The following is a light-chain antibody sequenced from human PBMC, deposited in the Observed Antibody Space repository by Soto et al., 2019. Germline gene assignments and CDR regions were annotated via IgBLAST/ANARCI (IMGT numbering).Light chain of an antibody. V-gene: IGKV3-20*01. Sequence: EIVLTQSPGTLSLSPGERATLSCRASHSVSSSYLAWYQQKPGQAPRLLIYGASSRATGIPDRFSGSGSGTDFPLTISRLEPEDFALYYCQQYGSSPPYTFGQGTKLEIK. CDR3: QQYGSSPPYT. J-gene: IGKJ2*01. CDR1: HSVSSSY. CDR2: GAS.